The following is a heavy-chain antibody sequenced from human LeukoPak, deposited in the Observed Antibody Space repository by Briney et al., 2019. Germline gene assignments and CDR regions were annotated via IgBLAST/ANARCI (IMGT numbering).Heavy chain of an antibody. CDR2: ITWNSGSI. V-gene: IGHV3-9*01. CDR3: AKDMGSGWYGGSDY. CDR1: GFTFDDYG. D-gene: IGHD6-19*01. J-gene: IGHJ4*02. Sequence: GGSLRLSCAASGFTFDDYGMHWVRQAPGKGLEWVSGITWNSGSIGYADSVKGRFTISRDNAKNSLYLQMNSLRAEDTALYYCAKDMGSGWYGGSDYWGQGTLVTVSS.